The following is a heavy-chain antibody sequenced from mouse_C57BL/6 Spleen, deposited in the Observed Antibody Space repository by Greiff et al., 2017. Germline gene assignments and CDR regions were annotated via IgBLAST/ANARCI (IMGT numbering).Heavy chain of an antibody. CDR1: GFTFSDYY. Sequence: EVKLMESEGGLVQPGSSMKLSCTASGFTFSDYYMAWVRQVPEKGLEWVANINYDGSSTYYLDSLKSRFIISRDNAKNILYLQMSSLKSEDTATYYCARDRGYDYAAMDYWGQGTSVTVSS. D-gene: IGHD2-10*02. CDR3: ARDRGYDYAAMDY. V-gene: IGHV5-16*01. J-gene: IGHJ4*01. CDR2: INYDGSST.